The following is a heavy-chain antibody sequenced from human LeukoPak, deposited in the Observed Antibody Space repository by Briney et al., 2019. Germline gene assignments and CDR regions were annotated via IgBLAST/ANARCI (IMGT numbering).Heavy chain of an antibody. J-gene: IGHJ4*02. Sequence: PGRSLRLSCAASGFTFSSYGMHWVRQAPGKGLEWVAVISYDGSNKYYADSVKGRFTISRDNSKNTLYLQMNSLRAEDTAVYYCAKGHMIVVADYFDYWGQGTLVTVSS. CDR2: ISYDGSNK. CDR1: GFTFSSYG. CDR3: AKGHMIVVADYFDY. V-gene: IGHV3-30*18. D-gene: IGHD3-22*01.